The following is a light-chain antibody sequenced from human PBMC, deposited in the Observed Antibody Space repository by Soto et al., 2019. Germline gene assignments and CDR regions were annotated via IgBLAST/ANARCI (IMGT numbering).Light chain of an antibody. J-gene: IGKJ4*01. CDR1: QIISSW. CDR3: QQYNSSPLT. CDR2: DAS. V-gene: IGKV1-5*01. Sequence: DIQMTQSPSTLSASVGDRATITCRASQIISSWLAWYQQKPGKAPKLLIYDASSLESGVPSRFSGSGSGTEFTLTISSLQPDDFATYYCQQYNSSPLTFGGGTKVEIK.